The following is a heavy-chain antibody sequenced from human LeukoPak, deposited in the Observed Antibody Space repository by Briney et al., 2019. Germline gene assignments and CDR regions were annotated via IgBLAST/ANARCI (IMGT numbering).Heavy chain of an antibody. V-gene: IGHV4-34*01. Sequence: PSETLSLTCAVYGGSFSGYYWSWIRQPPGKGLEWIGEINHSGSTNYNPSLKSRVTISVDTSKNQFSLKLSSVTAADTAVYYCTRAPPMFQLYYGMDVWGQGTTVTVSS. J-gene: IGHJ6*02. CDR2: INHSGST. D-gene: IGHD3-10*02. CDR3: TRAPPMFQLYYGMDV. CDR1: GGSFSGYY.